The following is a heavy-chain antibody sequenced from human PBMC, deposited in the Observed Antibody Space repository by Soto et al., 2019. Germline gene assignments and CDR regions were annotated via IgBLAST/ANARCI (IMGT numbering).Heavy chain of an antibody. CDR3: GRDLPSISGRPGGWFDP. J-gene: IGHJ5*02. D-gene: IGHD6-6*01. CDR1: GFPFSRYW. V-gene: IGHV3-7*01. CDR2: IKQDGSEK. Sequence: EVQLVESGGGLVQPGGSLSLSCVAFGFPFSRYWMSWLRQAPGKGLEWVANIKQDGSEKSYVDSVKGRFSISRDNAKNSLYLQMNSLRAEDTAVYFCGRDLPSISGRPGGWFDPWCQGTLVTVSS.